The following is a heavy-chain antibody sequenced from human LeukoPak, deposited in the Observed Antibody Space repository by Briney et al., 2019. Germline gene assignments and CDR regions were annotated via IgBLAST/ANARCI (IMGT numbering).Heavy chain of an antibody. CDR1: GFTFSDYY. V-gene: IGHV3-11*03. Sequence: GGSLRLSCAASGFTFSDYYMSWIRQAPGKGLEWVSYISSGSSYTNYADSVKGRFTISRDNAKNSVYLQMNSLRAEDTAVYYCARSRGMVPGASGQGTLVIVSP. J-gene: IGHJ5*02. CDR3: ARSRGMVPGA. CDR2: ISSGSSYT. D-gene: IGHD2-2*01.